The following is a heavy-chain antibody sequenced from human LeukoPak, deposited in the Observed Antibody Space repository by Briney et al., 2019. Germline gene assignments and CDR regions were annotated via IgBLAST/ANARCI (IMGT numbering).Heavy chain of an antibody. CDR3: ARPRKRVYYDSKAGFDY. V-gene: IGHV3-30*02. Sequence: GGSLRLSCGASRFSFSSYGMHWVRQAPGKGLEWVAFIRYDGSRKNYADSLKGRFTISRDNSRNMLYLQMNSLRSDDTAVYYCARPRKRVYYDSKAGFDYWGQGTLVTVSS. J-gene: IGHJ4*02. CDR1: RFSFSSYG. CDR2: IRYDGSRK. D-gene: IGHD3-22*01.